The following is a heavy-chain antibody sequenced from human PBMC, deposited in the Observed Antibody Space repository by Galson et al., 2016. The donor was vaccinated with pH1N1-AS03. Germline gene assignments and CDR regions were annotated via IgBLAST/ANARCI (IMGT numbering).Heavy chain of an antibody. D-gene: IGHD6-13*01. CDR1: GDSISSYY. CDR3: TRDPTPGIAAA. J-gene: IGHJ5*02. CDR2: ISYTEST. V-gene: IGHV4-59*01. Sequence: SETLSLTCTVSGDSISSYYWSWIRQPPGRGLEWMGYISYTESTNYNPSLKSRVTISVATSKNHFSLKLNSVTAADTAVYYCTRDPTPGIAAAWGPGTLVTVSS.